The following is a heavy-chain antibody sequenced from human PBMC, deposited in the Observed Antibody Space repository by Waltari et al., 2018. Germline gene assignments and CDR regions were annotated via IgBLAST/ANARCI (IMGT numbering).Heavy chain of an antibody. CDR1: GGSISSSSYD. Sequence: QLQLQESGPGLVKPSEPLSLTCTVTGGSISSSSYDWGWFRQPPGKGLEWIGSIYYSGITYSTPSLKSRVTISVDTSKNQFSLKLSSVTAADTAVYYCARGPGPFDIWGQVTIFTVSS. CDR2: IYYSGIT. CDR3: ARGPGPFDI. J-gene: IGHJ3*02. V-gene: IGHV4-39*07.